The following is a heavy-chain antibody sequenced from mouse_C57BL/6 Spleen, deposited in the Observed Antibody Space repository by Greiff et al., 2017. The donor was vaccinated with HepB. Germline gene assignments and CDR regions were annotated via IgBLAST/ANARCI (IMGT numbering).Heavy chain of an antibody. CDR3: ARDPDWYFDV. J-gene: IGHJ1*03. CDR1: GYSITSGYY. CDR2: ISYDGSN. V-gene: IGHV3-6*01. Sequence: ESGPGLVKPSQSLSLTCSVTGYSITSGYYWNWIRQFPGNKLEWMGYISYDGSNNYNPSLKNRISITRDTSKNQFFLTLNSVTTEDTATYYCARDPDWYFDVWGTGTTVTVSS.